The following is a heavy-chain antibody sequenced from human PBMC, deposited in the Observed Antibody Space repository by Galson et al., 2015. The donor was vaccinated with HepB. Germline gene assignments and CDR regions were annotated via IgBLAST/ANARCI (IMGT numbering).Heavy chain of an antibody. Sequence: SLRLSCAATGFTFNNVWMNWVRQAPGKGLEWVGRIKSKTESGTTEYAAPVKGRFTIARADAKNTLYLQMNSLKTDDTAVYYCTTDVYFSSYWSWFDPWGQGTLVTVSS. V-gene: IGHV3-15*01. J-gene: IGHJ5*02. D-gene: IGHD2-2*01. CDR3: TTDVYFSSYWSWFDP. CDR1: GFTFNNVW. CDR2: IKSKTESGTT.